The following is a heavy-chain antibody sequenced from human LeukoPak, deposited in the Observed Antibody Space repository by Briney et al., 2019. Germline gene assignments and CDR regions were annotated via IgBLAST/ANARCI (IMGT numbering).Heavy chain of an antibody. Sequence: GGSLRLSCAASGFTFSDYYMSWIRQAPGRGLEWVSYISSSGSTIYYADSVKGRFTISRDNAKNSLYLQMNSLRAEDTAVYYCARDRVLDFWSGYAVPDCYYYGMDVWGQGTTVTVSS. CDR2: ISSSGSTI. V-gene: IGHV3-11*01. CDR3: ARDRVLDFWSGYAVPDCYYYGMDV. J-gene: IGHJ6*02. D-gene: IGHD3-3*01. CDR1: GFTFSDYY.